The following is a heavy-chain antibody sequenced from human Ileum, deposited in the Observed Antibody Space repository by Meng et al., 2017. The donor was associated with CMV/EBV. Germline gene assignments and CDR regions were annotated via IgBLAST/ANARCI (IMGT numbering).Heavy chain of an antibody. J-gene: IGHJ4*02. Sequence: GGSLRLSCAASGFTFNNYAMSWVRQAPGKGLEWVSTIGGSGGSTYYADSVKGRFTISRDNSKNTLYLQMNSLRTEDTAVYYCAKRCSGCSSWTETDYWGQGTLATFPS. CDR1: GFTFNNYA. V-gene: IGHV3-23*01. CDR3: AKRCSGCSSWTETDY. CDR2: IGGSGGST. D-gene: IGHD6-13*01.